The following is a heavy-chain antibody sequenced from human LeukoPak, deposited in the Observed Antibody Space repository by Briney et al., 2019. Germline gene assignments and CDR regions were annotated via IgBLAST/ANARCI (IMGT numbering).Heavy chain of an antibody. J-gene: IGHJ3*02. V-gene: IGHV3-23*01. CDR3: ARVIPYAFDI. CDR2: ISGSGGST. D-gene: IGHD2-21*01. Sequence: GGSLRLSCAASGFTFSSYGMSWVRQAPGKGLEWVSAISGSGGSTYYADSVKGRFTISRDNSKNTLYLQMNSLRAEDTALYYCARVIPYAFDIWGQGTMVTVSS. CDR1: GFTFSSYG.